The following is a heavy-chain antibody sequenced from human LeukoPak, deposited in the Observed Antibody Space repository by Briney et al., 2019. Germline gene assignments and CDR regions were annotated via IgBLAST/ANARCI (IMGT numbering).Heavy chain of an antibody. Sequence: GGSLRLSCAASGFSFSSYWMHWVRQIPGKGLVWVSRSKSDGSDTSYADSVKGRFTISRDNAKNTLFVQMNSLRAEDTAVYYCARAMRVDWYYLDYWGQRTLVTVSS. CDR1: GFSFSSYW. D-gene: IGHD3-22*01. CDR2: SKSDGSDT. J-gene: IGHJ4*02. V-gene: IGHV3-74*01. CDR3: ARAMRVDWYYLDY.